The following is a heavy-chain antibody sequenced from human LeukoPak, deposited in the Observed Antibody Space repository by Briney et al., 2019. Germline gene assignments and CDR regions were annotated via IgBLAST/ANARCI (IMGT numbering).Heavy chain of an antibody. CDR1: GRSFSGYY. CDR3: ARAVIVVAAATQRNWFDP. J-gene: IGHJ5*02. CDR2: INHSGIT. D-gene: IGHD2-15*01. Sequence: SETLSLTCAVDGRSFSGYYWTWIRQTPGKGLEWIGEINHSGITDYNPSLRSRVTISVDTSKNQFSLKLSSVTAADTAIHYCARAVIVVAAATQRNWFDPWGQGTLVTVSS. V-gene: IGHV4-34*01.